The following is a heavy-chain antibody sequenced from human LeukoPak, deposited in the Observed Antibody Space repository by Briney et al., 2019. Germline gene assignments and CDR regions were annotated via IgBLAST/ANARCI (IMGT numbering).Heavy chain of an antibody. J-gene: IGHJ6*02. CDR3: AKDKSGVGALEDHTFFGMDV. CDR2: IYYTGST. V-gene: IGHV4-59*01. Sequence: SETLSLTCAASGFSISPYYWSWVRHTPGKGLEWVGHIYYTGSTHYNPSLSSRVTLSVDTSKNQFALKMTSLSAADTGVYYCAKDKSGVGALEDHTFFGMDVWRQGTTVIVSS. D-gene: IGHD3-16*01. CDR1: GFSISPYY.